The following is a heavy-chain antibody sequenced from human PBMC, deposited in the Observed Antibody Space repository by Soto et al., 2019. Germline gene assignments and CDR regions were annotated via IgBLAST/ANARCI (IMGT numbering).Heavy chain of an antibody. D-gene: IGHD5-12*01. CDR3: ARDLRLGKRIVATITWGVDNWFDP. CDR1: GGTFSSYA. CDR2: IIPIFGTA. J-gene: IGHJ5*02. V-gene: IGHV1-69*13. Sequence: GASVKVSCKASGGTFSSYAISWVRQAPGQGLEWMGGIIPIFGTANYAQKFQGRVTITADESTSTAYMELSGLRSEDTAVYYCARDLRLGKRIVATITWGVDNWFDPWGQGTLVTVSS.